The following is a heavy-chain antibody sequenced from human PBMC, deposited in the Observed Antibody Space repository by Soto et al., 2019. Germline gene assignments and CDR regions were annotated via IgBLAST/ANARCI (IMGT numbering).Heavy chain of an antibody. Sequence: QVQLVQSGAEVKKPGSSVKVSCKASGGTFSSYAISWVRQAPGQGLEWMGGIIPIFGTANYAQKFQGRVTITADKSTRTAYMEMSSLRSEDTAVYYCARSPYYDFWSGYFLYGMDVWGQGTTVTVSS. V-gene: IGHV1-69*06. CDR1: GGTFSSYA. J-gene: IGHJ6*02. CDR3: ARSPYYDFWSGYFLYGMDV. CDR2: IIPIFGTA. D-gene: IGHD3-3*01.